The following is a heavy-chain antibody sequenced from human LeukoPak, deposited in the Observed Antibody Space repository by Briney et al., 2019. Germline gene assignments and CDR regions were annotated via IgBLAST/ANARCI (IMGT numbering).Heavy chain of an antibody. Sequence: GGSLRLSCAASGFTFSSYGMHWVRQAPGKGLEWVAVIWYDGSNKYYADSVKGRFTISRDNSKNTLYLQMNSLRAEDTAVYYCARDVMWFGSDPDYWGQGTLVIVSS. D-gene: IGHD3-10*01. CDR2: IWYDGSNK. CDR3: ARDVMWFGSDPDY. J-gene: IGHJ4*02. V-gene: IGHV3-33*01. CDR1: GFTFSSYG.